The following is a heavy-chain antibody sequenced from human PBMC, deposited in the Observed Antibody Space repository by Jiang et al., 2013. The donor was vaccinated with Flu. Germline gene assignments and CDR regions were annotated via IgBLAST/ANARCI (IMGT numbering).Heavy chain of an antibody. CDR3: ARDRGTLSVDY. Sequence: KPSETLSLTCGVSNYSITSGYHWAWLRQPPGKGLEWIGSIYHSGSTYYNPSLESRVTISVDTSKNQFSLKVSSVTPADTAVYYCARDRGTLSVDYWGQGALVTVSS. D-gene: IGHD3-10*01. CDR2: IYHSGST. J-gene: IGHJ4*02. CDR1: NYSITSGYH. V-gene: IGHV4-38-2*02.